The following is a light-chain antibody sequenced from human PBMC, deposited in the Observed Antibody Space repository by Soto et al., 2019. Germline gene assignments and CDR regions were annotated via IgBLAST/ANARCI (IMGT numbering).Light chain of an antibody. J-gene: IGKJ3*01. CDR2: DAS. CDR3: QQYDNLPPFT. V-gene: IGKV1-33*01. Sequence: DIQMTQSPSSLSASVGDRVTITCQASQDISNYLHWYQQKPGKAPKLLIYDASNLETGVPSRFSGSGSRRDFTFTISILQPENIATDYCQQYDNLPPFTFGPGTKVDIK. CDR1: QDISNY.